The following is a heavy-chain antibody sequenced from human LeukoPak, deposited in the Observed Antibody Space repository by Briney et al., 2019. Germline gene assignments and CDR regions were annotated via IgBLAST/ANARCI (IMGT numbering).Heavy chain of an antibody. J-gene: IGHJ6*03. CDR3: ARDRIAAAGTFGYYYYYMDV. Sequence: ASVKLSCKASGYTFTSYYMHWVRQAPGQGLEWMGIINPSGGSTSYAQKFQGRVTMTRDMSTSTVYMELSSLRSEDTAVYYCARDRIAAAGTFGYYYYYMDVWGKGTTVTISS. D-gene: IGHD6-13*01. CDR2: INPSGGST. CDR1: GYTFTSYY. V-gene: IGHV1-46*01.